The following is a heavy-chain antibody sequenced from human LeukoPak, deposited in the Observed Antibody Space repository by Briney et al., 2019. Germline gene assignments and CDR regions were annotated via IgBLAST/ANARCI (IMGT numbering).Heavy chain of an antibody. CDR3: ARVEARHGNGMDV. CDR2: INHSGST. Sequence: SETLSLTCAVYGGSFSGYYWSWIRQPPGKGLEWIGEINHSGSTNYNPPLKSRVTISVDTSKNQFSLKLSSVTAADTAVYYCARVEARHGNGMDVWGQGTTVTVSS. CDR1: GGSFSGYY. V-gene: IGHV4-34*01. D-gene: IGHD6-6*01. J-gene: IGHJ6*02.